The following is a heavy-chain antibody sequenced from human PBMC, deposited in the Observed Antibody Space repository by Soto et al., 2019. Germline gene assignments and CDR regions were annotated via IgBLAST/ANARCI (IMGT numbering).Heavy chain of an antibody. J-gene: IGHJ4*02. CDR2: IDGVGAGT. CDR3: TTVFEY. Sequence: EVQLVQSGGGSVQPGGSLRLSCAASGFTFTNYWMHWVRQVPGKVLVWVSRIDGVGAGTSYSDSVRGRFTISRDNAENMLYLQMNRLRAEDTAVYYGTTVFEYWGQGTLVTVSA. CDR1: GFTFTNYW. V-gene: IGHV3-74*01.